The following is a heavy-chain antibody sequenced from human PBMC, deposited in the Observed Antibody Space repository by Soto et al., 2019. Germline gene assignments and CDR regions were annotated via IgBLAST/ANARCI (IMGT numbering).Heavy chain of an antibody. CDR3: ARNGPPGGRYYYYYYGMDV. V-gene: IGHV4-59*01. Sequence: SETLSLTCTVSGGSISNYYWSWIRQPPGKGLEWIGYIYYSGSTNYNPSLKSRVTMSVDTSKNQFSLNLSSVTAADTAVYYCARNGPPGGRYYYYYYGMDVWGQGTTVTVSS. CDR2: IYYSGST. CDR1: GGSISNYY. J-gene: IGHJ6*02.